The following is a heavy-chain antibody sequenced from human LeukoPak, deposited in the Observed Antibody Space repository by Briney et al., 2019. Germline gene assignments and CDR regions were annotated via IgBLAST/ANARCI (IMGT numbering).Heavy chain of an antibody. V-gene: IGHV1-46*01. CDR2: INPSGGST. CDR1: GFVFSNYG. CDR3: ARDSHSGYDR. Sequence: GGSLRLSCAASGFVFSNYGMHWVRQAPGKGLEWMGIINPSGGSTSYAQKFQGRVTMTRDTSTSTVYMELSSLRSEDTAVYYCARDSHSGYDRWGQGTLVTVSS. D-gene: IGHD5-12*01. J-gene: IGHJ4*02.